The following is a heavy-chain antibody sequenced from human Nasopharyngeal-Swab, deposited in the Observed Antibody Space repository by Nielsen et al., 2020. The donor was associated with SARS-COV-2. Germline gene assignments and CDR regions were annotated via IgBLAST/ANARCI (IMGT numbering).Heavy chain of an antibody. CDR1: GYSFTSYW. D-gene: IGHD6-19*01. CDR3: ARQGAVAGYYYYYMDA. CDR2: IYPGDSDT. Sequence: GESLKISCKGSGYSFTSYWIGWVRQMPGKGLEWMGIIYPGDSDTRYSPSFQGQVTISADKSISTAYLQWSSLKASDTAMYYCARQGAVAGYYYYYMDAWGKGTTVTVSS. V-gene: IGHV5-51*01. J-gene: IGHJ6*03.